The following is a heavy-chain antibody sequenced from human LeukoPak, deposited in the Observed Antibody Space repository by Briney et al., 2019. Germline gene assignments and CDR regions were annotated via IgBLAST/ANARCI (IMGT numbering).Heavy chain of an antibody. CDR3: ARWGGSAYVIF. CDR2: ITGGGSGI. Sequence: GGSLRLSCAASGFTFSNYAMSWVRQAPGKGLEWVSAITGGGSGIYYADSMKSRFTISRDNSKNTLYLQINSLRAEDTAVYYCARWGGSAYVIFWGQGTLVTVSS. V-gene: IGHV3-23*01. CDR1: GFTFSNYA. J-gene: IGHJ4*02. D-gene: IGHD5-12*01.